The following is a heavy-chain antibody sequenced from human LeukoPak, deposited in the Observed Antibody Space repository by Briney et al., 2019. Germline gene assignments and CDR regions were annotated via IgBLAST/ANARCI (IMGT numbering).Heavy chain of an antibody. CDR1: GYTFTSYG. D-gene: IGHD6-19*01. J-gene: IGHJ4*02. CDR3: ARNGSGWYIDY. Sequence: ASVKVSCKASGYTFTSYGISWVRQAPGQGLEWMGWISAYNGNTNYAQKLQGRVTMTTDRSTSTAYMELRSLRYDDTAVYYCARNGSGWYIDYWGQGTLVTVSS. CDR2: ISAYNGNT. V-gene: IGHV1-18*01.